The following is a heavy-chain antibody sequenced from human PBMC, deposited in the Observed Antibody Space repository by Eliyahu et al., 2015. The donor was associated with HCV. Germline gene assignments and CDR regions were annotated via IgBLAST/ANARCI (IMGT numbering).Heavy chain of an antibody. D-gene: IGHD6-25*01. CDR1: GFSLSNARVG. CDR3: AWMKWRGYSSGSNWFDP. J-gene: IGHJ5*02. CDR2: LFFNDEK. V-gene: IGHV2-26*01. Sequence: QVTLKESGPVLVKPTETLTLTCTVSGFSLSNARVGVCWIRQPPGKALEWLAPLFFNDEKTYRPSLKSRLAISKDTSKSQVVLTMTNMDPVDTATYYCAWMKWRGYSSGSNWFDPWGQGTLVTVSS.